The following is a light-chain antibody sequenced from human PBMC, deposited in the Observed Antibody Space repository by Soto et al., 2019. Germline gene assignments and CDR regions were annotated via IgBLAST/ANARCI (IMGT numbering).Light chain of an antibody. J-gene: IGLJ2*01. V-gene: IGLV2-23*02. CDR1: SSDIGSYNL. Sequence: QSALTQPASVSGSPEQSITISCTGTSSDIGSYNLVSWYQQHPGKAPKVMIYEATKRPSGVSNRFSGSKSGNTASLTISGLQAEDEADYYCSSYAGGNNFHVVFGGGTKLTVL. CDR3: SSYAGGNNFHVV. CDR2: EAT.